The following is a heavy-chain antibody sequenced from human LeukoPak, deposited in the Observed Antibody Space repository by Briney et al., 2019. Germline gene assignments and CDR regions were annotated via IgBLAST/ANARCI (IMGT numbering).Heavy chain of an antibody. CDR3: ARASFWESPINWFAP. Sequence: ASVKVSCKASGYTFTSYYMHWVRQAPGQGLEWMGMINPSGGSTSYAQKFQGRVTMTRDMSTSTVYMELSSLRSEDTAVYYCARASFWESPINWFAPWGQGTLVTVSS. CDR1: GYTFTSYY. D-gene: IGHD3-16*01. CDR2: INPSGGST. J-gene: IGHJ5*02. V-gene: IGHV1-46*01.